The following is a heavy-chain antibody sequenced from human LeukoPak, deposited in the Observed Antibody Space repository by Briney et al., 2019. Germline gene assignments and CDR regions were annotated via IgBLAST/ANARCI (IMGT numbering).Heavy chain of an antibody. CDR1: GDSISSYY. Sequence: SETLSLTCTVSGDSISSYYWSWIRQPPGKGLEWIGSIHHSGSTWYNPSLKSRVTISLDTSQTQISLRVTSVTAADTAVYYCARGTDYYDSSGWLDPWGQGTLVTVSS. CDR3: ARGTDYYDSSGWLDP. V-gene: IGHV4-38-2*02. J-gene: IGHJ5*02. CDR2: IHHSGST. D-gene: IGHD3-22*01.